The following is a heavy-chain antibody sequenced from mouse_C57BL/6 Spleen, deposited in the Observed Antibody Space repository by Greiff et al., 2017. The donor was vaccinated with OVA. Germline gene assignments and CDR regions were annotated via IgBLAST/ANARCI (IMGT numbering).Heavy chain of an antibody. CDR3: ARGGDKDWYFDV. V-gene: IGHV3-6*01. J-gene: IGHJ1*03. Sequence: DVKLQESGPGLVKPSQSLSLTCSVTGYSITSGYYWNWIRQFPGNKLEWMGYISYDGSNNYNPSLKNRIPITRDTSKNQLFLKLNSVTTEDTATYYCARGGDKDWYFDVWGTGTTVTVSS. CDR1: GYSITSGYY. CDR2: ISYDGSN.